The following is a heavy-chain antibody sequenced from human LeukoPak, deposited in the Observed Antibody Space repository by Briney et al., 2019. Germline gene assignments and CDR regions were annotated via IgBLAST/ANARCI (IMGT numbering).Heavy chain of an antibody. J-gene: IGHJ4*02. Sequence: GGSLRLSCAASGFTFSSYSMNWVRQAPGKGLEWVSSISSSSSYIYYADSVKGRFTISRDNAKNSLNLQMNSLRAEDTAVYYCARGFRGADDYWGQGTLVTVSS. D-gene: IGHD3-10*01. CDR3: ARGFRGADDY. V-gene: IGHV3-21*01. CDR1: GFTFSSYS. CDR2: ISSSSSYI.